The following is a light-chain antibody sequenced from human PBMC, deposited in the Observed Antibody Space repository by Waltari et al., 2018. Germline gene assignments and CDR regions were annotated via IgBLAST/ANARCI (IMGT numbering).Light chain of an antibody. CDR3: SSYAGSNNLI. CDR1: SSDVGGYNY. Sequence: QSALTQPTSASGPHGQSVTISCTGTSSDVGGYNYVSWYQQEPGRAPKLMIYEVSKRPSGVPDRFSGSKSGNTASLTVSGLQAEDEADYYCSSYAGSNNLIFGGGTKLTVL. CDR2: EVS. V-gene: IGLV2-8*01. J-gene: IGLJ2*01.